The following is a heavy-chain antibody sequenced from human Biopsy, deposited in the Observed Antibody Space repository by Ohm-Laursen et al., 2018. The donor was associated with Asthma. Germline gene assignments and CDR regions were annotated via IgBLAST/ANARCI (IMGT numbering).Heavy chain of an antibody. D-gene: IGHD6-19*01. V-gene: IGHV3-20*01. J-gene: IGHJ4*02. CDR3: GRDMGGFGSGWFPVEF. CDR2: INWNGGST. CDR1: GFMFRSFG. Sequence: SLRLSCAASGFMFRSFGMSWVRQAPGKGLDWVSGINWNGGSTGYADSVKGRFTISRDNAKNSLYLQMNSLRAEVTALYHCGRDMGGFGSGWFPVEFWGQGTLVTVSS.